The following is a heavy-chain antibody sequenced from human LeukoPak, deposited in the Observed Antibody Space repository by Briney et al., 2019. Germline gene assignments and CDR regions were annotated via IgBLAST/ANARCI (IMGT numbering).Heavy chain of an antibody. V-gene: IGHV3-30*04. CDR2: ISYDGSNK. Sequence: GGSLRLSCAASGFTFSSYAMHWVRQAPGKGLEWVAVISYDGSNKYYADSVKGRFTISRDNSKNTLYLQMNSLRAEDTAVYYCARVLEGSSPGRGYFDYWGQGTLVTVSS. CDR3: ARVLEGSSPGRGYFDY. J-gene: IGHJ4*02. CDR1: GFTFSSYA. D-gene: IGHD1-1*01.